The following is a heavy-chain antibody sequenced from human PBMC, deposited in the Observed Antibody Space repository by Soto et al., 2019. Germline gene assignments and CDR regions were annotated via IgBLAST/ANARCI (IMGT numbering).Heavy chain of an antibody. D-gene: IGHD2-2*03. CDR2: ISAYNGNT. Sequence: GASVKVSCKASCYTFSSYGLSWVRQAPGQGLEWMGWISAYNGNTIYAQRFQGRVTMTTDTSTSTADMELRSLRSDDTAVYYCARDGYCSSTSFSRPFYGMDVSCQATTVTVSS. J-gene: IGHJ6*02. CDR1: CYTFSSYG. V-gene: IGHV1-18*04. CDR3: ARDGYCSSTSFSRPFYGMDV.